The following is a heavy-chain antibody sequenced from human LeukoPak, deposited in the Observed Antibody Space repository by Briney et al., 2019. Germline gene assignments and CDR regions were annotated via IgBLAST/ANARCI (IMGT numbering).Heavy chain of an antibody. CDR1: GGSFRGYY. CDR2: INHSGST. Sequence: PSETLSLTCAVYGGSFRGYYWSWIRQPPGKGVEGIGEINHSGSTNYNPSLKSRVTISVDTSKNQFSLKLSSVTAADTAVYYCARGGSWYYDSSGYYGYWGQGTLVTVSS. CDR3: ARGGSWYYDSSGYYGY. D-gene: IGHD3-22*01. V-gene: IGHV4-34*01. J-gene: IGHJ4*02.